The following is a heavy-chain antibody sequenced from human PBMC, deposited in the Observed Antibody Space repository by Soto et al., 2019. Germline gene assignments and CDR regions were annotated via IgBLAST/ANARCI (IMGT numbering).Heavy chain of an antibody. CDR2: IRNKANSDST. CDR3: ASSWGDHRDFDY. J-gene: IGHJ4*02. CDR1: GFTVSDHY. V-gene: IGHV3-72*01. Sequence: EVQLVESGGGLVQPGGSLRLSCAAYGFTVSDHYMDWVRQAPGKGLEWVVRIRNKANSDSTEYAASVRGRFTISRDDSKNSVYLQMNSLKTEDTAVYYCASSWGDHRDFDYWGQGTLVTVSS. D-gene: IGHD3-16*01.